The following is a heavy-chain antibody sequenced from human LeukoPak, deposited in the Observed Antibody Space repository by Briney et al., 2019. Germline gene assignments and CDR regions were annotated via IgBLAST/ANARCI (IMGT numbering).Heavy chain of an antibody. CDR2: INHSGST. Sequence: SETLSLTCAVYGGSFSGYYWSWIHQPPGKGLEWIGEINHSGSTNYNPSLKSRVTISVDTSKNQFSLKLSSVTAADTAVYYCASRYCSSTSCYTENWFDPWGQGTLVTVSS. CDR1: GGSFSGYY. V-gene: IGHV4-34*01. J-gene: IGHJ5*02. CDR3: ASRYCSSTSCYTENWFDP. D-gene: IGHD2-2*02.